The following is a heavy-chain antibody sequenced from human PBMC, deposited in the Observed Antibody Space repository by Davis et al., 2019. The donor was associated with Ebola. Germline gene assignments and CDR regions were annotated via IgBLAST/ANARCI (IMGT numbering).Heavy chain of an antibody. D-gene: IGHD4-17*01. CDR2: INHSGST. CDR3: ARVGPRDEFYGDYVYFDL. CDR1: GGSFSGYY. Sequence: MPSETLSLTCAVYGGSFSGYYWSWIRQPPGKGLEWIGEINHSGSTNYNPSLKSRVTISVDTSKNQFSLKLSSVTAADTAVYYCARVGPRDEFYGDYVYFDLWGRGTLVTVSS. V-gene: IGHV4-34*01. J-gene: IGHJ2*01.